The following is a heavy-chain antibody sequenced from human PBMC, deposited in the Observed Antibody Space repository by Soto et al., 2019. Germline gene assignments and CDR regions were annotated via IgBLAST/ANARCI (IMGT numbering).Heavy chain of an antibody. CDR1: GFTFSSYG. V-gene: IGHV3-30*03. J-gene: IGHJ4*02. Sequence: QVQLVESGGGVVQPGRSLRLSCAASGFTFSSYGMHWVRQAPGKGLEWVAIISYDGSNKDYADSVKGRFSISRDNSKNALYMKMNSLRAADTAMENCVTGSGSFAGHFDRWGQGTLVTVSS. CDR3: VTGSGSFAGHFDR. CDR2: ISYDGSNK. D-gene: IGHD1-26*01.